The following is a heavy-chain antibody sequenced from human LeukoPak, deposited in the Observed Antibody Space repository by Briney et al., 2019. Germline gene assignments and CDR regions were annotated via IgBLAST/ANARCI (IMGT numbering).Heavy chain of an antibody. J-gene: IGHJ3*02. V-gene: IGHV4-59*01. CDR2: IYYSGGT. CDR3: GRADSSGYLLAFDI. CDR1: GGSISSYY. D-gene: IGHD3-22*01. Sequence: SESLSLTCTVSGGSISSYYWSWIRQPPGKGLEWIGYIYYSGGTNYSPSLKSRVTIPVDTSKNQFSLKLSSVTAADTAVYYCGRADSSGYLLAFDIWGQGTMVTVSS.